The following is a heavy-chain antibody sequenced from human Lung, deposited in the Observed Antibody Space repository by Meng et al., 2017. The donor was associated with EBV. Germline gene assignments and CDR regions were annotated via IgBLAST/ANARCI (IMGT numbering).Heavy chain of an antibody. D-gene: IGHD2-15*01. CDR3: AREWCSGGSCYPDY. J-gene: IGHJ4*02. V-gene: IGHV4-30-4*01. CDR1: GGSISSGDYY. Sequence: VELQEPGPGRVKPSQPLSLTCTVSGGSISSGDYYWSWIRQPPGKGLEWIGYIYYSGSTYYNPSLKSRVTISVDTSKNQFSLKLSSVTAADAAVYYCAREWCSGGSCYPDYWGQGTLVTVSS. CDR2: IYYSGST.